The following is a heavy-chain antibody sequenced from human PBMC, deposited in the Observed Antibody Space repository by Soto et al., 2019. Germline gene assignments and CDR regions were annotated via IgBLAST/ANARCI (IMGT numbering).Heavy chain of an antibody. D-gene: IGHD2-15*01. V-gene: IGHV1-69*02. CDR2: IITILGIA. CDR1: GGTFSSYT. Sequence: QVQLVQSGAEVKKPGSSVKVSCKASGGTFSSYTISWVRQAPGQGLEWMGRIITILGIANYAQKFQGRVTITADKSTSTAYMELSSLRSEDTAVYYCASGYCSGGSCMGAGDYWGQGTLVTVSS. J-gene: IGHJ4*02. CDR3: ASGYCSGGSCMGAGDY.